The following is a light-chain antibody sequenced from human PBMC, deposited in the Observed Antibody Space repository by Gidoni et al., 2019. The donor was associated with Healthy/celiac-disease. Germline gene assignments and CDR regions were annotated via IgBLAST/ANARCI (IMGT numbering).Light chain of an antibody. CDR1: SSDVGGYNY. CDR3: SSYAGSNNVV. Sequence: QSALTQPPSASGSPGQSVTISCTGTSSDVGGYNYVSWYQQPPGKAPKLLIYEVSKRPSGVPDRFSGSKSGNMASLTVSGLQAEDEADYYCSSYAGSNNVVFGGGTKLTVL. CDR2: EVS. V-gene: IGLV2-8*01. J-gene: IGLJ2*01.